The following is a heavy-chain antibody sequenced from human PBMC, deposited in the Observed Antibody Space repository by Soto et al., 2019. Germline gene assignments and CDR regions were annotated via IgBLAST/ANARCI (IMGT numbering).Heavy chain of an antibody. Sequence: GASVKVSCKASGYTFTSYYMHWVRQAPGQGLEWMGIINPSGGSTSYAQKFQGRVTMTRDTSTSTVYMELSSLRSEDTAVYYCARDPNSSWYLAYFDYWGQGTLVTVSS. CDR2: INPSGGST. CDR1: GYTFTSYY. D-gene: IGHD6-13*01. V-gene: IGHV1-46*03. CDR3: ARDPNSSWYLAYFDY. J-gene: IGHJ4*02.